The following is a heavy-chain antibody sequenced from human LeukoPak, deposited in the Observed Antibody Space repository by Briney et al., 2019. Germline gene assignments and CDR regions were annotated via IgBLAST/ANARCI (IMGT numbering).Heavy chain of an antibody. Sequence: SETLSLTCAVYGGSFSGYYWSWIRQPPGKGLEWIGEINHSGSTNYNPSLKCRVTISVDTSKNQFSLKLSSVTAADTAVYYCARGGQSNYDFDYWGQGTLVTVSS. CDR2: INHSGST. CDR3: ARGGQSNYDFDY. J-gene: IGHJ4*02. CDR1: GGSFSGYY. D-gene: IGHD4-11*01. V-gene: IGHV4-34*01.